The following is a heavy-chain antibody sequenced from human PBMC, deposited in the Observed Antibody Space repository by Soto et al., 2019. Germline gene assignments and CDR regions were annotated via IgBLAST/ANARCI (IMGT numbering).Heavy chain of an antibody. J-gene: IGHJ4*02. CDR1: GLTFSSYW. V-gene: IGHV3-74*01. D-gene: IGHD6-19*01. Sequence: EVPLVESGGGLVQPGGSLRLSCAASGLTFSSYWMHWVRQAPGKGLVWVSRISTDGSVTTYADSVKGRFTISRDNAKNTLYLQMNSLRTEDTAVYYCARAPYSSGWWGFDYWGQETLVTVSS. CDR3: ARAPYSSGWWGFDY. CDR2: ISTDGSVT.